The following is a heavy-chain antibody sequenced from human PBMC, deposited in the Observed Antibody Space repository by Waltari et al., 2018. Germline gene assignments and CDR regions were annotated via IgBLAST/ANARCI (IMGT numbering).Heavy chain of an antibody. CDR3: ARDLTNPEYPKYYFDY. V-gene: IGHV3-30-3*01. Sequence: QVQLVESGGGVVQPGRSLSLSCAASGFTFSSYAMHWVRQAPGKGLEWVAVISYDGSNKYYADSVKGRFTISRDNSKNTLYLQMNSLRAEDTAVYYCARDLTNPEYPKYYFDYWGQGTLVTVSS. CDR1: GFTFSSYA. CDR2: ISYDGSNK. J-gene: IGHJ4*02.